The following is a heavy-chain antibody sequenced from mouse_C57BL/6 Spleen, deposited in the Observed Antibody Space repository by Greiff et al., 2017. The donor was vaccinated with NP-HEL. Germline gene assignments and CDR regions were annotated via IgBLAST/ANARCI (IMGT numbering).Heavy chain of an antibody. CDR2: IDPSDSYT. CDR1: GYTFTSYW. D-gene: IGHD1-1*01. V-gene: IGHV1-59*01. Sequence: VQLQQPGAELVRPGTSVKLSCKASGYTFTSYWMHWVKQRPGQGLEWIGVIDPSDSYTNYNEKFKGKATLTVDTSSSTAYMQLSSLTSEDSAVYYCATGYDGSSPVDYWGQGTTLTVSS. J-gene: IGHJ2*01. CDR3: ATGYDGSSPVDY.